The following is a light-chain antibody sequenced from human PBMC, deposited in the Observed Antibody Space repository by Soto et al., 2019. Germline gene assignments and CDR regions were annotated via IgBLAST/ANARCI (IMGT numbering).Light chain of an antibody. CDR3: AAWDDSLNGRV. CDR1: SSNIGSHT. J-gene: IGLJ1*01. Sequence: QSVLTQPPSASGTPGQRVTISCSGSSSNIGSHTVNWYQQLPGTAPPLLIYGNNQRPSGVPDRFSGSKSGTSASLAISGLQSEDEADYYCAAWDDSLNGRVFGTGTKVTVL. CDR2: GNN. V-gene: IGLV1-44*01.